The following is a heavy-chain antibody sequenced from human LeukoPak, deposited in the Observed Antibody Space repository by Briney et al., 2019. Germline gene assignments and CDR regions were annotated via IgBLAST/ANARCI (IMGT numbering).Heavy chain of an antibody. CDR1: GGSFSGYY. CDR3: ARSNRFDP. CDR2: INHSGST. Sequence: PSETLSLTCAVYGGSFSGYYWSWIRQPPGKGLEWIGEINHSGSTNYNPSLKSRVTISVDTSKNQFSLKWSSVTAADTAVYYCARSNRFDPWGQGTLVTVSS. J-gene: IGHJ5*02. V-gene: IGHV4-34*01.